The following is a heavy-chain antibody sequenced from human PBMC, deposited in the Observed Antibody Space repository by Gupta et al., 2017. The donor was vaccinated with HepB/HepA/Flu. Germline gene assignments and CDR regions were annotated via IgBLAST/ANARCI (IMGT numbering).Heavy chain of an antibody. CDR2: IIPIFGTA. V-gene: IGHV1-69*06. Sequence: GLEWMGGIIPIFGTANYAQKFQGRVTITADKSTSTAYMELSSLRSEDTAVYYCASGGDIVVVPAAIPGYYYYYMDVGGKGTTVTVSS. J-gene: IGHJ6*03. D-gene: IGHD2-2*02. CDR3: ASGGDIVVVPAAIPGYYYYYMDV.